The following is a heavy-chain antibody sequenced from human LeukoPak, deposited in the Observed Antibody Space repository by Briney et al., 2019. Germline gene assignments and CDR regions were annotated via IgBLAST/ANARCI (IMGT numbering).Heavy chain of an antibody. D-gene: IGHD3-10*01. CDR1: GFTFSSYS. V-gene: IGHV3-21*01. J-gene: IGHJ3*02. Sequence: GGSLRLSCAASGFTFSSYSMNWVRHAPGKGLEWVSSISSSSSYIYYADSVKGRFTISRDNAKNSLYLQMNSLRAEDTAVYYCARDTSHGSGSYYPLAFDIWGQGTMVTVSS. CDR3: ARDTSHGSGSYYPLAFDI. CDR2: ISSSSSYI.